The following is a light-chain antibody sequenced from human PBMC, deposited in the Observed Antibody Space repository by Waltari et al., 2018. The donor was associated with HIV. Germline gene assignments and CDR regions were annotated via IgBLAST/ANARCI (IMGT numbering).Light chain of an antibody. Sequence: PGESATVACRASQNVYSNFAWYQQKPGQPPRLLIYTASTRATGVPARFTGSVFGTDFTLTIIVLQSEDFAVYYCQHYNSWPGPAFGQGTKVEIK. CDR2: TAS. V-gene: IGKV3-15*01. CDR1: QNVYSN. CDR3: QHYNSWPGPA. J-gene: IGKJ1*01.